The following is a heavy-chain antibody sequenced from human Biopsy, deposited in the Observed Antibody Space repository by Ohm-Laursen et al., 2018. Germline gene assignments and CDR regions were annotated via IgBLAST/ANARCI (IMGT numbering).Heavy chain of an antibody. D-gene: IGHD3-22*01. CDR3: ARDHDTSGYYYVS. CDR1: GGSISNNNYY. V-gene: IGHV4-39*02. Sequence: TLSLTCTVSGGSISNNNYYWGWIRQPPGKGLEWVGSIFYRGSTHYKPSLKSRVNISVDTSKNHFSLKLNSVTAADTAVYYCARDHDTSGYYYVSWGQGTLVTVSS. J-gene: IGHJ5*02. CDR2: IFYRGST.